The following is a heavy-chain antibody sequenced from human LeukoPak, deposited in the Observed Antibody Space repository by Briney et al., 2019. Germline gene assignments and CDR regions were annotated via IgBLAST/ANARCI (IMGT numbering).Heavy chain of an antibody. V-gene: IGHV1-2*02. CDR2: INPNSGGT. CDR3: ARDPGIQLWHPFDY. CDR1: GYTFTGYY. Sequence: ASVKVSCKASGYTFTGYYMHWVRQAPGQGLEWMGWINPNSGGTNYAQKLQGRVTMTTDTSTSTAYMELRSLRSDDTAVYYCARDPGIQLWHPFDYWGQGTLVTVSS. J-gene: IGHJ4*02. D-gene: IGHD5-18*01.